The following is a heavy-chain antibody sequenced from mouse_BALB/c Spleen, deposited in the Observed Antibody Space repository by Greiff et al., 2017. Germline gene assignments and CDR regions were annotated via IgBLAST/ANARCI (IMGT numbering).Heavy chain of an antibody. CDR3: ARKITTVHYYAMDY. D-gene: IGHD1-1*01. CDR1: GFSLTSYG. V-gene: IGHV2-2*02. CDR2: IWSGGST. J-gene: IGHJ4*01. Sequence: QVQLKESGPGLVQPSQSLSITCTVSGFSLTSYGVHWVRQSPGKGLEWLGVIWSGGSTDYNAAFISRLSISKDNSKSQVFFKMNSLQANDTAIYYCARKITTVHYYAMDYWGQGTSVTVSS.